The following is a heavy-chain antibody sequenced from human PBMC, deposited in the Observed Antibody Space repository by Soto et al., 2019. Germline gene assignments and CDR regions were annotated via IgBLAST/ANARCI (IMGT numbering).Heavy chain of an antibody. V-gene: IGHV4-34*01. CDR2: IYHSGST. Sequence: SETLSLTCAVYGGSFSDYSWSWIRQPPGKGLEWIGYIYHSGSTYYNPSLKSRVTISVDTSKNQFSLKLSSVTAADTAVYYCARRYSSSLDVWGQGTTVTVSS. CDR3: ARRYSSSLDV. CDR1: GGSFSDYS. J-gene: IGHJ6*02. D-gene: IGHD6-13*01.